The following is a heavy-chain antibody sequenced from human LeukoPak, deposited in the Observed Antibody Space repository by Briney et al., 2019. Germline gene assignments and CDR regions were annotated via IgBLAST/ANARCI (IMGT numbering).Heavy chain of an antibody. CDR3: AREMAVAGSGVIDS. CDR1: GYTFTSYG. D-gene: IGHD6-19*01. J-gene: IGHJ4*02. V-gene: IGHV1-18*01. Sequence: ASVKVSCKASGYTFTSYGLSWVRQAPGQGLECMGWISTYNDNTHYAQKFQGRVTMTTDTSTNTAYMELRSLRSDDTAVYYCAREMAVAGSGVIDSWGQGTLVTVSS. CDR2: ISTYNDNT.